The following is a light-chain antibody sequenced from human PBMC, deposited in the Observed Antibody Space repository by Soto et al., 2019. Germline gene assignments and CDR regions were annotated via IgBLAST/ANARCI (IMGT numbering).Light chain of an antibody. CDR1: QSINSN. J-gene: IGKJ4*01. Sequence: EIVLTQSPATLSLSPGERATLSCRASQSINSNLAWYQQKPGQAPGLIIYDASNRATGIPARFSGSGSGTDFTLTISSLEPEDFAVYYCQQRSRWPLTFGGGTKVEIK. V-gene: IGKV3-11*01. CDR3: QQRSRWPLT. CDR2: DAS.